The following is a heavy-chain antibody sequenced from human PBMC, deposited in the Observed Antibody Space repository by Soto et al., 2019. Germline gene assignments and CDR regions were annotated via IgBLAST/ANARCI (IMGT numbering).Heavy chain of an antibody. V-gene: IGHV3-23*01. J-gene: IGHJ4*02. D-gene: IGHD3-22*01. CDR2: ITGSGGSP. CDR3: AKATYHYDSSGYYRVYFEY. Sequence: GGSLSLSCAASGFIFSNYAMTWVRQVPGKGLEWVSVITGSGGSPYYADSVKGRFTISRDNSKNTLYLQMNCLRAEDTAVYYCAKATYHYDSSGYYRVYFEYWGQGTLVTVSS. CDR1: GFIFSNYA.